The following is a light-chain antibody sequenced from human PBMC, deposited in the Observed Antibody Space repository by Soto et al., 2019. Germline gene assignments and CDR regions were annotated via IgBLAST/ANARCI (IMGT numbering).Light chain of an antibody. J-gene: IGKJ1*01. V-gene: IGKV3-11*01. CDR3: QQSYSTLGT. CDR1: QSVSSY. CDR2: DAS. Sequence: EIVLTQSPATLSLSPGERATLPCRASQSVSSYLAWYQQKPGQAPRLLIYDASNRATGIPARFSGSGSGTDFTLTISSLQPEDFATYYCQQSYSTLGTFGQGTKVDI.